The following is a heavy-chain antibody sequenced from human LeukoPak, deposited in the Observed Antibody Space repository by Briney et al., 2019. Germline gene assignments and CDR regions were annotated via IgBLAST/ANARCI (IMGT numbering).Heavy chain of an antibody. CDR3: ARAGQGLRLGELSFENY. Sequence: ASVKVSCKASGYTFTSYGTSWVRQAPGQGLEWMGWISAYNGNTNYAQKLQGRVTMTTDTSMSTAYMELRSLRSDDTAVYYCARAGQGLRLGELSFENYWGQGTLVTVSS. V-gene: IGHV1-18*01. D-gene: IGHD3-16*02. CDR2: ISAYNGNT. CDR1: GYTFTSYG. J-gene: IGHJ4*02.